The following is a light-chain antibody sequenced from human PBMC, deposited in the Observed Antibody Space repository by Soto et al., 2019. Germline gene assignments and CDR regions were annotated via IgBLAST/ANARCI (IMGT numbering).Light chain of an antibody. V-gene: IGKV3-15*01. J-gene: IGKJ1*01. CDR3: QQYNNWPST. CDR2: AAS. CDR1: QSVITN. Sequence: EIVMTQSPATLSLSPVEIATLSCRASQSVITNLAWYQQKSGQAPRLLIYAASTRATDIPARFSGSGSGTEFTLTISNLQSEDFVVYYCQQYNNWPSTFGQGTKVDIK.